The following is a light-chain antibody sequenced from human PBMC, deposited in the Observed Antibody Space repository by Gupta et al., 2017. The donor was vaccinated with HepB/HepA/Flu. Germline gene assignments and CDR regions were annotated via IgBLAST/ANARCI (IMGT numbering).Light chain of an antibody. CDR2: QNN. V-gene: IGLV1-51*01. J-gene: IGLJ3*02. Sequence: QSVLTQPPSVSAAPGQKVTISCSGSSFNIGDFYVSWYQQLPGTAPKLLIYQNNKRPSGIPDRFSGSKSGTSATLGITGLQTADEADYYCATWDHNLHGVFGGGTRLTVL. CDR1: SFNIGDFY. CDR3: ATWDHNLHGV.